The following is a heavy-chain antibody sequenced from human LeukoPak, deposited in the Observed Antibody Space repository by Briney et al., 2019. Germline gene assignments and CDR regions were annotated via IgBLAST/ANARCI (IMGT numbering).Heavy chain of an antibody. J-gene: IGHJ4*02. Sequence: ASVKVSCKASGYTFTSYDINWVRQATGQELEWMGRINPNSGGTNYAQKFQGRVTMTRDTSISTAYMELSRLRTDETAVYYCARGGYDFWSGYSYYFDYWGQGTLVTVSS. D-gene: IGHD3/OR15-3a*01. CDR1: GYTFTSYD. V-gene: IGHV1-2*06. CDR3: ARGGYDFWSGYSYYFDY. CDR2: INPNSGGT.